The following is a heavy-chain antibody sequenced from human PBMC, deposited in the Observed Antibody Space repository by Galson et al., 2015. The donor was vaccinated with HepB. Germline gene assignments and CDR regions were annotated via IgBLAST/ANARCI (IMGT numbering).Heavy chain of an antibody. CDR3: ARGGAGYYMDV. D-gene: IGHD1-26*01. J-gene: IGHJ6*03. V-gene: IGHV1-2*06. CDR1: GYTFTDYY. CDR2: INPTSSGS. Sequence: SCKASGYTFTDYYIHWVRQAPGQGLEWMGRINPTSSGSNYAQKFQGRVTMTRDTSISTAHMELSRLRSDDTAVYYCARGGAGYYMDVWGKGTTVTVSS.